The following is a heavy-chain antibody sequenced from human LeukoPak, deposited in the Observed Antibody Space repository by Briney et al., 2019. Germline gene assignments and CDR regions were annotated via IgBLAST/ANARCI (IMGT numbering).Heavy chain of an antibody. Sequence: GESLKISCKGSGYSFPDYWIGWVRQIPGKGLEWMGIIYPGDSDTRYSPSFQGQVTISADKSTRTAYLQWSSLKTSDTAMYYRARAGQFLWLGDARRPYYYGLDVWGQGTSVTVSS. V-gene: IGHV5-51*01. CDR1: GYSFPDYW. D-gene: IGHD3-10*01. J-gene: IGHJ6*02. CDR2: IYPGDSDT. CDR3: ARAGQFLWLGDARRPYYYGLDV.